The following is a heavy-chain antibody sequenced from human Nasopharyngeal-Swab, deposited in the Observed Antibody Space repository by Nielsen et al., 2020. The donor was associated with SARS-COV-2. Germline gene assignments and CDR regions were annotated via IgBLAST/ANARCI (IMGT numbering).Heavy chain of an antibody. CDR3: ARGGSSSEGIWFDP. V-gene: IGHV1-2*06. J-gene: IGHJ5*02. Sequence: WVRQAPGQGLEWMGRINPNSGGTNYAQKFQGRVTMTRDTSISTAYMELSRLRSDDTAVYYCARGGSSSEGIWFDPWGQGTLVTASS. CDR2: INPNSGGT. D-gene: IGHD6-13*01.